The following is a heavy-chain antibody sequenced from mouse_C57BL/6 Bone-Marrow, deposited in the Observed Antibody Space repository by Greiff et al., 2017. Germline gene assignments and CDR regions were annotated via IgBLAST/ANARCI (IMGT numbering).Heavy chain of an antibody. CDR3: ARDGYYVPWYCDV. V-gene: IGHV1-55*01. J-gene: IGHJ1*03. Sequence: VKLQQPGAELVKPGASVKMSCKASGYTFTSYWITWVKQRPGQGLEWIGDIYPGSGSTNYNEKFKSKATLTVDTSSSTAYMQLSSLTSEDSAVYYCARDGYYVPWYCDVWGTGTTVTVSS. D-gene: IGHD2-3*01. CDR2: IYPGSGST. CDR1: GYTFTSYW.